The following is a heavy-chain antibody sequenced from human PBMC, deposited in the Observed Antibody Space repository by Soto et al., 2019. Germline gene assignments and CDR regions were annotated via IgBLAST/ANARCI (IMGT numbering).Heavy chain of an antibody. V-gene: IGHV3-33*05. CDR1: GFCFSSYA. CDR3: AREGIVVVPADERNKKYYYYYYMDV. J-gene: IGHJ6*03. Sequence: GGLLRLSCAACGFCFSSYAMHWVRQAPGKGLEWVAVISYDGSNKYYADSVKGRFTTSRDNSKNTLYLQMNSLRAEDTAVYYCAREGIVVVPADERNKKYYYYYYMDVWGKGTTVTVSS. CDR2: ISYDGSNK. D-gene: IGHD2-2*01.